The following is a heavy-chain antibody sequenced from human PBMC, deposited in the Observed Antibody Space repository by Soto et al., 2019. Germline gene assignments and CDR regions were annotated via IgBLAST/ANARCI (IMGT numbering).Heavy chain of an antibody. D-gene: IGHD1-7*01. V-gene: IGHV1-69*06. CDR1: GGTFSSYA. CDR3: GREAGYTGNYFWHNWFAP. Sequence: QVQLVQSGAEVKKPGSSVKVSCKASGGTFSSYAISWVRQAPGQGLEWMGGIIPIFGTANYAQKFQGRVTITANKSTSTANMELGSLRSEDRAVYYCGREAGYTGNYFWHNWFAPWGQGTLVTVSS. CDR2: IIPIFGTA. J-gene: IGHJ5*02.